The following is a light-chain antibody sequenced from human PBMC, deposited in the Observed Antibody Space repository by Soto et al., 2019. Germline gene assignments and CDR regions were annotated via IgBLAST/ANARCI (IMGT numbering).Light chain of an antibody. CDR3: QQTYSAPQT. CDR2: TTA. Sequence: DIQMTQSPSSLSASVGDRVTITCRASQKIDNYLNWYQQKPGEAPQLLIYTTANVQPGAPSGFSGSESVTECTLTISSLQPEDCASYYFQQTYSAPQTFCQGTKLEIK. CDR1: QKIDNY. V-gene: IGKV1-39*01. J-gene: IGKJ2*01.